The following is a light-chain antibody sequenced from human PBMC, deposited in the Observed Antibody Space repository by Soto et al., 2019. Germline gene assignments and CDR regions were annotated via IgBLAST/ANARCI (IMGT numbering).Light chain of an antibody. CDR3: QQYYSTPRT. V-gene: IGKV4-1*01. CDR1: QSVLYSSNNKNY. CDR2: WAS. J-gene: IGKJ1*01. Sequence: DIVMTQSPDSLAVSLGERATINCKSSQSVLYSSNNKNYLAWYQQKPGQPPKMLMYWASTRESGVPARFSGSGSGTDFTLTISSLQAEDVAVYYCQQYYSTPRTFGQGTKVEIK.